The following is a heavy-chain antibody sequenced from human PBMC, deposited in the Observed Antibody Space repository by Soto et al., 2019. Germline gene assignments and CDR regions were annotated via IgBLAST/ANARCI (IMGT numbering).Heavy chain of an antibody. D-gene: IGHD3-9*01. Sequence: GGSLRLSCAASGFTFSSYAMSWVRQAPGKGLEWVSAISGSGGSTYYADSVKGRFTISRDNSKNTLYLQMNSLRAEDTAVDYCAKDRQDYDIWVRGYFDLWGRGTLVTVSS. CDR3: AKDRQDYDIWVRGYFDL. J-gene: IGHJ2*01. CDR2: ISGSGGST. V-gene: IGHV3-23*01. CDR1: GFTFSSYA.